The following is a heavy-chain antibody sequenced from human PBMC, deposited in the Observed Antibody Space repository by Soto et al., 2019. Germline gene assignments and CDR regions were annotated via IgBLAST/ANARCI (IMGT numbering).Heavy chain of an antibody. CDR1: GFTFSSYA. CDR2: ISYDGSNK. CDR3: ARSTAHYYDSSGYPADAFDI. V-gene: IGHV3-30-3*01. Sequence: GGSLRLFCAASGFTFSSYAMHWVRQAPGKGLEWVAVISYDGSNKYYADSVKGRFTISRDNSKNTLYLQVNSLRAEDTAVYYCARSTAHYYDSSGYPADAFDIWGQGTMVTVSS. D-gene: IGHD3-22*01. J-gene: IGHJ3*02.